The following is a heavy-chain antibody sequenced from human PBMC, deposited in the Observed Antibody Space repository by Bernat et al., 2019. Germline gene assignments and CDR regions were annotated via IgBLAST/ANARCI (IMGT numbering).Heavy chain of an antibody. CDR2: IYYDGNNK. Sequence: QVLLVESGGGVVQPGRSLRLSCAASGFALSSNGMHWVRQAPGKGLEWLAVIYYDGNNKYYADSVKGRFTVSRDSSKKKLYLQMNSLRAEETAVYYFARVAEYGGYYYYYMDVWGKGTTVTVSS. J-gene: IGHJ6*03. V-gene: IGHV3-33*01. CDR3: ARVAEYGGYYYYYMDV. D-gene: IGHD4-23*01. CDR1: GFALSSNG.